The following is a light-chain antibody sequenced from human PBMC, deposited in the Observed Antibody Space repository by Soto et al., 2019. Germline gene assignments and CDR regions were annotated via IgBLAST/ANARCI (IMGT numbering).Light chain of an antibody. CDR1: GRDIGNYNY. J-gene: IGLJ2*01. CDR2: EVS. Sequence: QSVLTQPASVSGSPGQSITISCTGTGRDIGNYNYVSWYQQHPGKAPKTIIYEVSHRPSGISGRFSGSKSGNTASLTISGLQADDEADYYCSSYATNRDVLFGGGTKVTVL. V-gene: IGLV2-14*01. CDR3: SSYATNRDVL.